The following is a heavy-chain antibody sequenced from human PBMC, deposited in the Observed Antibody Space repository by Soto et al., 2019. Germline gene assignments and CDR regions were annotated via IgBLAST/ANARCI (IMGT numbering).Heavy chain of an antibody. V-gene: IGHV1-69*14. CDR1: GGTFSSYA. Sequence: QVQLVQSGAEVKKPGSSVKVSCKASGGTFSSYAISWVRQAPGQGLEWMGGIIPIFGTANYAQKFQGRVTSTAGKSTSTAYMELSSRRAEDTAVYYCARGNIVLVPAAPYYYYGMDVWGQGTTVTVSS. CDR2: IIPIFGTA. J-gene: IGHJ6*02. CDR3: ARGNIVLVPAAPYYYYGMDV. D-gene: IGHD2-2*01.